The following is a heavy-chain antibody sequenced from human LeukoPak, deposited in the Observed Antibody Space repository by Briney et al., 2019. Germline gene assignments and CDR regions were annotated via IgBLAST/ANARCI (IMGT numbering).Heavy chain of an antibody. CDR3: TTEYYYGMNV. CDR2: VKSKIHGGTI. V-gene: IGHV3-15*07. CDR1: SFTTAW. Sequence: GGSLRLSCVTSSFTTAWMNWVRQAPGKGLEWVGRVKSKIHGGTIDYAAPVKGRFTISREDSKNTLSLHMNSLKTEDTAVYYCTTEYYYGMNVWGLGTTVTVSS. J-gene: IGHJ6*02.